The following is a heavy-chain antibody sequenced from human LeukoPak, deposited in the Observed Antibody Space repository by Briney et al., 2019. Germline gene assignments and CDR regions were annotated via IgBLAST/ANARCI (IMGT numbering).Heavy chain of an antibody. D-gene: IGHD5-12*01. CDR1: GGSFSGYY. Sequence: SETLSLTYAVYGGSFSGYYWSWIRQPPGKGLEWIGEINHSGSTNYNPSLKSRVTISVDTSKNQFSLKLSSVTAADTAVYYCARGRTTIEYYYGMDVWGQGTTVTVSS. J-gene: IGHJ6*02. CDR3: ARGRTTIEYYYGMDV. CDR2: INHSGST. V-gene: IGHV4-34*01.